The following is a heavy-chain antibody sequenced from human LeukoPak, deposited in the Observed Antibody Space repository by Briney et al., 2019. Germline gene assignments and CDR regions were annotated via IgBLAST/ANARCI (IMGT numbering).Heavy chain of an antibody. Sequence: SETLSLTCTVSGGSISSYYWSWIRQPPGKGLEWIGYIYYSGSTNYNPSLKSRVTISGDTSKNQFSLKLRSVTAADTAVYYCASLVVVVVTASEIDYWGQGTLVTVSS. V-gene: IGHV4-59*08. CDR1: GGSISSYY. CDR2: IYYSGST. D-gene: IGHD2-21*02. CDR3: ASLVVVVVTASEIDY. J-gene: IGHJ4*02.